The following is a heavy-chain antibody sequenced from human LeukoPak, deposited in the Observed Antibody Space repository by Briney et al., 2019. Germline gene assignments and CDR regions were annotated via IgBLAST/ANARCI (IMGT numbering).Heavy chain of an antibody. CDR3: ARGRYYDSSAYYQTRNDALDI. CDR2: ISWNSGSI. V-gene: IGHV3-9*01. Sequence: RAGGSLRLSCAASGFTFDDYAMHWVRQAPGKGLEWVSGISWNSGSIGYADSVKGRFTISRDNAKNSLYLQMNSLRAEDTAVYYCARGRYYDSSAYYQTRNDALDIWGQGTMVTVSS. D-gene: IGHD3-22*01. J-gene: IGHJ3*02. CDR1: GFTFDDYA.